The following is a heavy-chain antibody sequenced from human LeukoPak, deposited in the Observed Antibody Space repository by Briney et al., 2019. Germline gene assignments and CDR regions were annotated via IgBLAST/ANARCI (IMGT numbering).Heavy chain of an antibody. CDR3: AKDMLKWLLWGAFDI. CDR1: GFTFSSYA. CDR2: ISGSGGST. J-gene: IGHJ3*02. D-gene: IGHD3-3*01. Sequence: PGGSLRLSCAASGFTFSSYAMSWVRQAPGKGLEWVSAISGSGGSTYYADSVKGRFTISRDNSKNTLYLQMNSLRAEGTAVYYCAKDMLKWLLWGAFDIWGQGTMVTVSS. V-gene: IGHV3-23*01.